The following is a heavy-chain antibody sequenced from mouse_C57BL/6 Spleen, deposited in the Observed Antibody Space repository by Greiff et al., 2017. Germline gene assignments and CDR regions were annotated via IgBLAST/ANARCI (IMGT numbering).Heavy chain of an antibody. J-gene: IGHJ4*01. Sequence: QVQLQQSGPELVKPGASVKISCKASGYAFSSPWMNWVKQRPGKGLEWIGRIYPGDGDTNYNGKFKGKATLTADKSSSTAYMQLSSLTSEDSAVYFCAVVAEGYAMDYWGQGTSVTVSS. D-gene: IGHD1-1*01. CDR2: IYPGDGDT. CDR3: AVVAEGYAMDY. V-gene: IGHV1-82*01. CDR1: GYAFSSPW.